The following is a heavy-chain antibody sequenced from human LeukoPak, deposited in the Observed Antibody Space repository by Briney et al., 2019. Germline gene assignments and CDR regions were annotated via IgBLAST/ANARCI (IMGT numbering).Heavy chain of an antibody. D-gene: IGHD1-14*01. V-gene: IGHV3-30*02. CDR1: ALSFSDYG. CDR2: IRFDGSNK. J-gene: IGHJ4*02. Sequence: PGGSLRLSCAASALSFSDYGMHWVRQAPDKGLEWVTFIRFDGSNKYYADSVKGRFTISRDNSKNTLYLQMNSLRTEDTAVYYCAKDGPDFDYWGQGTLVTVSS. CDR3: AKDGPDFDY.